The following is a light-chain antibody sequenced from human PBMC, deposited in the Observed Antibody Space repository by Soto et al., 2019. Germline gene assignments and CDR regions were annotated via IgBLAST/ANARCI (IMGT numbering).Light chain of an antibody. J-gene: IGKJ1*01. CDR2: GAS. Sequence: IVLTQSPCTLSVSQRERATLSCGASQSVITNLAWYQQKPGQAPRLLIYGASTRATTFPARFSGSGSGTEFTLTISSLQSEDFAVYYCQQYNNWPITFGQGTKVDIK. CDR1: QSVITN. V-gene: IGKV3-15*01. CDR3: QQYNNWPIT.